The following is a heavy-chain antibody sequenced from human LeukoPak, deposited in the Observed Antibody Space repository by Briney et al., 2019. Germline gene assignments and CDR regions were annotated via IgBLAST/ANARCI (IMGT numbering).Heavy chain of an antibody. V-gene: IGHV4-30-2*01. D-gene: IGHD6-13*01. CDR1: GGSISSGGYY. J-gene: IGHJ4*02. Sequence: PSETLSLTCTVSGGSISSGGYYWSWIRQPPGKGLEWIGEIYHSGSTNYNPSLKSRVTISIDKPKNQFSLKLTSVTAADTAVYYCARGDSGSWYSRAFDYWGQGTLVTVSS. CDR3: ARGDSGSWYSRAFDY. CDR2: IYHSGST.